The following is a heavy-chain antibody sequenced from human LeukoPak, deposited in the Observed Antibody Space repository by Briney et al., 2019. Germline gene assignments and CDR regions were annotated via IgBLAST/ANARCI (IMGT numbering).Heavy chain of an antibody. V-gene: IGHV3-74*01. CDR2: MNSDGSST. CDR1: GFTFSRYW. CDR3: ASSDYDDAFDI. D-gene: IGHD4-17*01. Sequence: GGSLRLSCAASGFTFSRYWMHWVRQPPGKGLVWVSRMNSDGSSTTYADSVKGRFTISRDNAKNTLYLQMNSLRAEDTAVYYCASSDYDDAFDIWGQGTMVTVSP. J-gene: IGHJ3*02.